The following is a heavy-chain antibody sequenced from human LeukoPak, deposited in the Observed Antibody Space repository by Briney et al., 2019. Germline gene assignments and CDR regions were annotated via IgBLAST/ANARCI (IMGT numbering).Heavy chain of an antibody. D-gene: IGHD5-18*01. Sequence: GGPLRLSCAASGFTFSSYSMNWVRQAPGKGLEWISYISISSSIIYYADSVKGRFTISRDNAKNSLYLQMNSLRAEDTAVYYCARTHGYSYGVGWGQGTLVTVSS. CDR1: GFTFSSYS. CDR2: ISISSSII. V-gene: IGHV3-48*01. CDR3: ARTHGYSYGVG. J-gene: IGHJ4*02.